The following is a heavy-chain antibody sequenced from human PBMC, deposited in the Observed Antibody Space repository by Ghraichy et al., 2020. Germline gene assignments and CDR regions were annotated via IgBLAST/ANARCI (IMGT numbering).Heavy chain of an antibody. J-gene: IGHJ4*02. V-gene: IGHV3-30*18. CDR1: GFTFSSYG. D-gene: IGHD5-12*01. Sequence: LSLTCAASGFTFSSYGMHWVRQAPGKGLEWVAVISYDGSNKYYADSVKGRFTISRDDSKNTLYLQMNSLRAEDTAVYYCAKDLLAGVNSGYDPNDYDYWGQGTLVTVSS. CDR2: ISYDGSNK. CDR3: AKDLLAGVNSGYDPNDYDY.